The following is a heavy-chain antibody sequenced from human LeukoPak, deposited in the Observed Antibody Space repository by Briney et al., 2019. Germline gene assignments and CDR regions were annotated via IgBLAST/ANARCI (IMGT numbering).Heavy chain of an antibody. V-gene: IGHV3-23*01. Sequence: PGGSLRLSCAASGFTFSSYAMSWVRQAPGKGLEWVSAISGSGGSTYYADSVKGRFTISRDNSKNTLYLQMNSLRAEDTAEYYCAKDAPLGYYGSGSYIDPWGQGTLVTVSS. CDR3: AKDAPLGYYGSGSYIDP. J-gene: IGHJ5*02. D-gene: IGHD3-10*01. CDR1: GFTFSSYA. CDR2: ISGSGGST.